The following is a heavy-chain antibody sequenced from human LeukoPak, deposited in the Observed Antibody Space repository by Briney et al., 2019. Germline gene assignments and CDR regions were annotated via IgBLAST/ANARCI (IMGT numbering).Heavy chain of an antibody. Sequence: HPGGSLRLSCAASGFTFRNYVIHWVRQAPGKGPEWVAVTSSDLKANYYADSVKGRFTISRDNSRNTLYLQMKSLRPEDTAIYYCAREGYYDSGGPPTFYFDSWGQGTLVTVSS. J-gene: IGHJ4*02. D-gene: IGHD3-10*01. CDR2: TSSDLKAN. CDR1: GFTFRNYV. CDR3: AREGYYDSGGPPTFYFDS. V-gene: IGHV3-30*03.